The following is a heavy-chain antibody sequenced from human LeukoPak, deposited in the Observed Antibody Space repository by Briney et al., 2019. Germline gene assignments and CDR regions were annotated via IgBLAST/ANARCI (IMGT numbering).Heavy chain of an antibody. Sequence: PGGSLRLSCAASGFTFSSYGMTWFRQAPGRGLEWVSTLSGSGGSTYYADSVKGRFTISRDNSKNTMYLQMNSLRAEDTAVYYCAKKRSPDYYDSSPYFDYWGQGTLVTVSS. CDR2: LSGSGGST. V-gene: IGHV3-23*01. J-gene: IGHJ4*02. CDR1: GFTFSSYG. D-gene: IGHD3-22*01. CDR3: AKKRSPDYYDSSPYFDY.